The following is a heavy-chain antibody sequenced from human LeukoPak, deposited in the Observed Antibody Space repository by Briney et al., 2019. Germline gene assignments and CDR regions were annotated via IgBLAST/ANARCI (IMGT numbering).Heavy chain of an antibody. J-gene: IGHJ6*02. D-gene: IGHD3-16*02. CDR1: GGSISSSNW. V-gene: IGHV4-4*02. Sequence: PSETLSLTCAVSGGSISSSNWWSWVRQPPGKGLEWIGEIYHSGSTNYNPSLKSRVTISVDTSKNQFSLKLSSVTAADTAVYYCARDVSWRFGYYYYGMDVWGQGTTVTVSS. CDR3: ARDVSWRFGYYYYGMDV. CDR2: IYHSGST.